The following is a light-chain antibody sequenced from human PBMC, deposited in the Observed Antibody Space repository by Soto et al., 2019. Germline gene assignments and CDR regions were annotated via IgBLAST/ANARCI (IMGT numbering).Light chain of an antibody. CDR3: SSYTNINTGAWV. CDR1: SGDIGSYNR. CDR2: EAT. Sequence: QSALTQPASVSGSPGQSITISCTGTSGDIGSYNRVSWYQQHPGKAPKLIIYEATDRPSGVFNRFSGSKSGNTASLTISGLQAEDEAEYYCSSYTNINTGAWVFGTGTKLTVL. V-gene: IGLV2-14*01. J-gene: IGLJ1*01.